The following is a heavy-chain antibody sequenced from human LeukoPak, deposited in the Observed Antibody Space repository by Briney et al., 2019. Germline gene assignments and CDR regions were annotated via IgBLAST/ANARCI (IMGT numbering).Heavy chain of an antibody. Sequence: PSETLSLTCTVSGGSISSYYWSWIRQPPGKGLQWIGYIYYSGSTNYNPSLKSRVTISLDPPKTQVYLKLSSVPAADTAVYYCARGGGGSSGWFPNPNYYYYYGMDVWGQGTTVTVSS. CDR1: GGSISSYY. J-gene: IGHJ6*02. CDR3: ARGGGGSSGWFPNPNYYYYYGMDV. D-gene: IGHD6-19*01. CDR2: IYYSGST. V-gene: IGHV4-59*01.